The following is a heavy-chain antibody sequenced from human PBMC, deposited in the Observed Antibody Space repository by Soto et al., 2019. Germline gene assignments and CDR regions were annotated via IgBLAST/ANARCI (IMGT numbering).Heavy chain of an antibody. J-gene: IGHJ6*02. D-gene: IGHD2-2*01. V-gene: IGHV3-11*01. Sequence: PGGCLRLCCAASGFTFSDYYMSWIRQAPGKGLEWVSYISSSGRTIYYADSVAGRLTISRDNAKNSLYLQMNSLRAEDTAVYYCAREPEPDAYYYYGMDVWGQGTTVTVSS. CDR3: AREPEPDAYYYYGMDV. CDR2: ISSSGRTI. CDR1: GFTFSDYY.